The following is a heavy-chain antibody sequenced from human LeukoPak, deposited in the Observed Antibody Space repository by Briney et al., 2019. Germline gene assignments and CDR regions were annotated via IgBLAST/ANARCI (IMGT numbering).Heavy chain of an antibody. Sequence: SETLSLTCTVSGGSISTYYWSWIRQPPGEGLEWIGYIYYSGSTNYNPSLKSRVTISLDTSKNQFSLNLTSVTAADTAVYYCAKTARLRYFEYWGQGTLVTVSS. CDR1: GGSISTYY. CDR2: IYYSGST. D-gene: IGHD3-9*01. V-gene: IGHV4-59*03. CDR3: AKTARLRYFEY. J-gene: IGHJ4*02.